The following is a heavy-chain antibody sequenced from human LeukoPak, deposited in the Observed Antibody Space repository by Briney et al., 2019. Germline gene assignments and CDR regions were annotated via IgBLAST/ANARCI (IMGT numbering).Heavy chain of an antibody. D-gene: IGHD3-22*01. CDR3: ARSNFESYYYDSSGSYTFDI. Sequence: SQTLSLTCTVSGGSISSGSYYWSWIRQPAGKGLEWIGRIYTSGSTNYNPSLKSRVTISVDTSKNQFSLKLGSVTAADTAVYYCARSNFESYYYDSSGSYTFDIWGQGTMVTVSS. CDR2: IYTSGST. CDR1: GGSISSGSYY. V-gene: IGHV4-61*02. J-gene: IGHJ3*02.